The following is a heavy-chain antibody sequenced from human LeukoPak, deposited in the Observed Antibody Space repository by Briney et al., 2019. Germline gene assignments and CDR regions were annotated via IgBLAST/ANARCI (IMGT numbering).Heavy chain of an antibody. CDR3: ARDPGKDYYGSGTYLKRFDY. CDR1: GFTFCDYT. Sequence: GGSLRLSCAASGFTFCDYTMNWVRQAPGKGLEWVSYIGSSGSTIYYADSVKGRFTISRDNAKNSLFLQMSSLRDEDTAVYYCARDPGKDYYGSGTYLKRFDYWGQGTLVTVSS. CDR2: IGSSGSTI. D-gene: IGHD3-10*01. J-gene: IGHJ4*02. V-gene: IGHV3-48*02.